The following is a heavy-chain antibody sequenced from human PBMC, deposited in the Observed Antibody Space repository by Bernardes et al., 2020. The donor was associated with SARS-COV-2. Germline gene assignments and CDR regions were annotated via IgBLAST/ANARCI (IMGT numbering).Heavy chain of an antibody. CDR2: IYSSGSA. D-gene: IGHD1-1*01. CDR3: AKGGRNDGWDC. V-gene: IGHV4-31*03. Sequence: SETLSLTCTVSGGSISSGFYYWNWIRQQPGKGLEWIGYIYSSGSAIYNPSLESRLTISVDTSKNQFSLKLRSVTAADTAVYYCAKGGRNDGWDCWGQGTLVTVSS. J-gene: IGHJ4*02. CDR1: GGSISSGFYY.